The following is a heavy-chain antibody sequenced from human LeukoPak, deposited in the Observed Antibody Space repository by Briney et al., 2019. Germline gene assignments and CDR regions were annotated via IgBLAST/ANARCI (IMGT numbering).Heavy chain of an antibody. CDR1: GFTFSSYA. D-gene: IGHD2-21*02. V-gene: IGHV3-30-3*01. CDR2: ISYDGSNK. J-gene: IGHJ4*02. CDR3: ARSVVTAIGYYFDY. Sequence: PGRSLRLSCAASGFTFSSYAMHWVRQAPGKGLEWVAVISYDGSNKYYADSVKGRFTISRDNSKNTLYLQMNSLRAEDTAVYYCARSVVTAIGYYFDYWGQGTLVTVSS.